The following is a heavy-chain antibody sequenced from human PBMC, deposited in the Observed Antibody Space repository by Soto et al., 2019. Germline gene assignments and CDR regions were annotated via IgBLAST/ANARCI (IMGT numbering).Heavy chain of an antibody. CDR3: ATDKYGAGRVGVHF. V-gene: IGHV1-69*08. CDR2: IVPTLRIT. J-gene: IGHJ4*02. CDR1: GGTSTIYT. Sequence: QVKLVQSGAEVKKPGASLRVSCETSGGTSTIYTITWVRQAPGQGLQWMGRIVPTLRITNYAQEFQGRLTITAHSSTSTAHIELTSLTSEDTAVYYCATDKYGAGRVGVHFWGQGTLVTVSS. D-gene: IGHD3-3*02.